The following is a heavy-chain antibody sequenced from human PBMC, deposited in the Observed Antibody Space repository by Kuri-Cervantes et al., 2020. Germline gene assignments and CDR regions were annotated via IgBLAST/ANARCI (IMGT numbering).Heavy chain of an antibody. CDR1: GFTFSSYG. V-gene: IGHV3-7*01. Sequence: LSFTCAASGFTFSSYGMHWVRQAPGKGLEWVANIKQDGSEKYYVDSVKGRFTISRDNAKNSLYLQMNSLRAEDTAVYYCARDRSTWDSSSWYRGLWDYYYGMDVWGQGTTVTVSS. CDR3: ARDRSTWDSSSWYRGLWDYYYGMDV. D-gene: IGHD6-13*01. CDR2: IKQDGSEK. J-gene: IGHJ6*02.